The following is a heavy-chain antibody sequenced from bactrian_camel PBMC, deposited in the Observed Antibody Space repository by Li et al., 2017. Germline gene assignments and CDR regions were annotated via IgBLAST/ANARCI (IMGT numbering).Heavy chain of an antibody. D-gene: IGHD2*01. V-gene: IGHV3-3*01. CDR1: GHSRGSNC. Sequence: HVQLVESGGGSVQTGGSLRLSCVVSGHSRGSNCVGWYRLPPGRAPAEREGIAAIRRSGGETWYAGSVKGRFNISKDNAKNTLYLQMNSLKPEDSGTYYCAAEGALNGGICYGNPNYWGQGTQVTVSS. CDR2: IRRSGGET. J-gene: IGHJ4*01. CDR3: AAEGALNGGICYGNPNY.